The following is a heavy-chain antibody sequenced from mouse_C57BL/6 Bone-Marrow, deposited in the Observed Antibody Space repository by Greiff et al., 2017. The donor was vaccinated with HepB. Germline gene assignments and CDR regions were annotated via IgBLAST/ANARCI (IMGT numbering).Heavy chain of an antibody. V-gene: IGHV1-53*01. J-gene: IGHJ3*01. CDR1: GYTFTSYW. Sequence: VQLQQPGTELVKPGASVKLSCKASGYTFTSYWMHWVKQRPGQGLEWIGNINPSNGGTNYNEKFKSKATLTVDKSSSTAYMQLSSLTSEDSAVSYCARSGAYYSNYDLAWFAYWGQGTLVTVSA. D-gene: IGHD2-5*01. CDR2: INPSNGGT. CDR3: ARSGAYYSNYDLAWFAY.